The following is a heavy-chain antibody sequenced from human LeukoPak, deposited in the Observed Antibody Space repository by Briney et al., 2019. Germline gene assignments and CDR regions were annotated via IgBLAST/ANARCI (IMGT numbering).Heavy chain of an antibody. J-gene: IGHJ4*02. CDR1: GFTFRDYY. Sequence: GGSLRLSCAASGFTFRDYYMSWTRQAPGKGLEWVSYISSSSNYTNYADSVKGRFTISRDNAKNSLYLQMNSLRAEDTAVYYCARDSSGTYREENFDYWGQGTLVTVSS. CDR2: ISSSSNYT. V-gene: IGHV3-11*05. D-gene: IGHD1-26*01. CDR3: ARDSSGTYREENFDY.